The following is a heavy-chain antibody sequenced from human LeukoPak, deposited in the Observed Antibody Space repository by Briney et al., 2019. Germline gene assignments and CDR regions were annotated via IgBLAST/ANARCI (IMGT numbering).Heavy chain of an antibody. V-gene: IGHV3-74*01. Sequence: GGSLRLSCEACGFTFSNYWMHWVRQPPGKGLMWVSQISTDGSQTFYADSVKGRFTISRDNAQNTLFLQMDSLRPEDTAVYYCVRSLRSADFWGQGTLVTVSS. J-gene: IGHJ4*02. CDR3: VRSLRSADF. CDR2: ISTDGSQT. CDR1: GFTFSNYW.